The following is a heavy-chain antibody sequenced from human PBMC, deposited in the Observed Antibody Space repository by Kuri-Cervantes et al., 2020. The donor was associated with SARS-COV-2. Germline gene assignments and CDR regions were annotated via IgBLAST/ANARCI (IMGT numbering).Heavy chain of an antibody. CDR3: ARDSSEITFGGETFDY. Sequence: SETLSLTCTDSGGSISSSSYYWGWIRQPPGKGLEWIGSIYHSGSTYYNPSLKSRVTISVDTSKNQFSLKLSSVTAADTAVYYCARDSSEITFGGETFDYWGQGTLVTVSS. V-gene: IGHV4-39*07. CDR1: GGSISSSSYY. D-gene: IGHD3-16*01. J-gene: IGHJ4*02. CDR2: IYHSGST.